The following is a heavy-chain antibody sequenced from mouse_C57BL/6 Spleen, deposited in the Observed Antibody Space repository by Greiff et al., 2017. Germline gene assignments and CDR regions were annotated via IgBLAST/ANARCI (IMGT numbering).Heavy chain of an antibody. CDR3: ARGYYYGSSPSFDY. D-gene: IGHD1-1*01. J-gene: IGHJ2*01. CDR2: INPGGGGT. CDR1: GYAFTNYL. V-gene: IGHV1-54*01. Sequence: VQLQQSGAELVRPGTSVKVSCKASGYAFTNYLIEWVKQRPGPGLEWIGVINPGGGGTNYNEKFKGQATLTADQSSSTAYMQLSSLTSEDSAVDFWARGYYYGSSPSFDYWGQGTTLTVSS.